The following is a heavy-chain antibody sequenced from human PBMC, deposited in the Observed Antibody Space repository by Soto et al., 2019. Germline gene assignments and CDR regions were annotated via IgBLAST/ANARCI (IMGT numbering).Heavy chain of an antibody. CDR3: ARDNGYDFWSGYTRY. J-gene: IGHJ4*02. CDR1: GFTFSSYG. Sequence: GGSLRLSCAASGFTFSSYGMHWVRQAPGKGLEWVAVIWYDGSNKYYADSVKGRFTISRDNSKNTLYLQMNSLRAEDTAVYYCARDNGYDFWSGYTRYWGQGTLVTVSS. V-gene: IGHV3-33*01. D-gene: IGHD3-3*01. CDR2: IWYDGSNK.